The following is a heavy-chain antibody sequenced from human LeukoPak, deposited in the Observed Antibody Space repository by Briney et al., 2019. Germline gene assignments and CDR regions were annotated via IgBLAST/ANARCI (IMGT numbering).Heavy chain of an antibody. J-gene: IGHJ4*02. V-gene: IGHV3-13*01. CDR1: GFTFSSYD. CDR2: IGTAGDT. CDR3: ARGSLDGDYFDY. Sequence: GGSLRLSCAASGFTFSSYDMHWVRQATGKGLKWVSAIGTAGDTYYPGSVKGRFTISRESAKNSLYLQMNSLRAGDTAVYYCARGSLDGDYFDYWGQGTLVTVSS. D-gene: IGHD4-17*01.